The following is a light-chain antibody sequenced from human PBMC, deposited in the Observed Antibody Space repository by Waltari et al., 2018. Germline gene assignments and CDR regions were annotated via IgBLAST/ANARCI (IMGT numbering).Light chain of an antibody. CDR1: QGISNY. CDR2: AAS. Sequence: IQLTQSTSSLSASLVDRVAITCRASQGISNYFAWYQQNQGKAPKLLIYAASTLQSGVPSRISGRGAATDFTLTISSLQPEDFATYYCQHLNSYQWTFGQGTKVEIK. V-gene: IGKV1-9*01. CDR3: QHLNSYQWT. J-gene: IGKJ1*01.